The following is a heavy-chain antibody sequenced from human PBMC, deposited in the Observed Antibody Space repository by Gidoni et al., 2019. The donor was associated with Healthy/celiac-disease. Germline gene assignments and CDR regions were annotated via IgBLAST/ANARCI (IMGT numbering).Heavy chain of an antibody. J-gene: IGHJ4*02. CDR3: AKETPLLSSSWPTYFAD. Sequence: EVQLLESGGGLVQTGGSLRRAWAAAGFTFSSYAMSWVRQAPGKGLVLFSAISGRGGSTYYADSVKGRFTISRDNSKTTLYLQMNILRAEDTAVYYCAKETPLLSSSWPTYFADWGQGTLVTVSS. CDR1: GFTFSSYA. D-gene: IGHD6-13*01. CDR2: ISGRGGST. V-gene: IGHV3-23*01.